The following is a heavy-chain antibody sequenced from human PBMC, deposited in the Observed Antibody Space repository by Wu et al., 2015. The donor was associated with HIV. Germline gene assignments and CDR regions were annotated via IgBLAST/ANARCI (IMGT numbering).Heavy chain of an antibody. CDR2: INPNSGGS. CDR3: TKDYGIVGSTLPEYFQH. J-gene: IGHJ1*01. D-gene: IGHD1-26*01. V-gene: IGHV1-2*02. Sequence: AEVKKPGASVKVSCKTSGYTFTDNYIHWVRQAPGQGLEWMGWINPNSGGSKSPQKFQGRVTITRDTSVSTVYLELTRLKFDDTAIYYCTKDYGIVGSTLPEYFQHWGQGTLVTVSS. CDR1: GYTFTDNY.